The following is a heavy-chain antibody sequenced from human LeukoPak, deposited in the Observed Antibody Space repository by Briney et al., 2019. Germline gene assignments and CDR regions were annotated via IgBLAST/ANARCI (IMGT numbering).Heavy chain of an antibody. D-gene: IGHD3-22*01. CDR2: ISGSGGST. CDR1: GFTFSSYW. Sequence: GGSLRLTCAASGFTFSSYWMSWVRQAPGKGLEWVSAISGSGGSTYYADSVKGRFTISRDNSKNTLYLQMNSLRAEDTAVYYCAKGDYYDSSGYSYSDYWGQGTLVTVSS. V-gene: IGHV3-23*01. CDR3: AKGDYYDSSGYSYSDY. J-gene: IGHJ4*02.